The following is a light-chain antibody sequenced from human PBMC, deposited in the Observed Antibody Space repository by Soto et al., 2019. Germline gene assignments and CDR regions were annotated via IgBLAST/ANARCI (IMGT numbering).Light chain of an antibody. J-gene: IGLJ3*02. V-gene: IGLV1-40*01. Sequence: QSVLTQPPSVSGAPGQRVTISCTGTSSNIGADYDVHWYQQLPGTAPKLLIYGNYNRPSGVPDRFSGSKPGTSASLAIAGLQAEDEADYYCQSYDSSLSGRVFGGGTKLTVL. CDR2: GNY. CDR1: SSNIGADYD. CDR3: QSYDSSLSGRV.